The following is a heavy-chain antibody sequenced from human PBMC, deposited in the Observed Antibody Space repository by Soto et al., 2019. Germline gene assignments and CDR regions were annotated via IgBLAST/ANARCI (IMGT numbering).Heavy chain of an antibody. J-gene: IGHJ4*02. CDR1: GGTFSSYA. D-gene: IGHD4-17*01. CDR2: IIPIFGTA. Sequence: GASVKVSCKASGGTFSSYAISWVRQAPGQGLEWMGGIIPIFGTANYAQKFQGRVTITADESTSTAYMELSSLRSEDTAVYYCARDSGYGDYVFDYWGQGTLVTVSS. V-gene: IGHV1-69*13. CDR3: ARDSGYGDYVFDY.